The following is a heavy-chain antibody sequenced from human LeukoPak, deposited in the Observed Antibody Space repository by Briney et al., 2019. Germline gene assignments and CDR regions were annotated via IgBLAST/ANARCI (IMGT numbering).Heavy chain of an antibody. CDR1: GASIRNYY. CDR3: ARRYSSSWYVGFFDP. V-gene: IGHV4-59*08. D-gene: IGHD6-13*01. CDR2: IYYSGST. Sequence: SETLSLTCTVSGASIRNYYWSWIRQSPGKGLEWIGYIYYSGSTNYNPSLESRVAMSVDTSKNQFSLRLSSVTAADTAIYYCARRYSSSWYVGFFDPWGQGTLVTVSA. J-gene: IGHJ5*02.